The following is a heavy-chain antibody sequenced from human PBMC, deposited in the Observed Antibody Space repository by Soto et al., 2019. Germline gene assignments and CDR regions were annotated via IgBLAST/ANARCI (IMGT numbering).Heavy chain of an antibody. D-gene: IGHD5-12*01. CDR2: ISGSDAST. CDR3: AKSGYSSTFDY. Sequence: EVQLLESGGGLVQPGESLRLSCAASGFTFSSYALSWVRQAPGKGMEWVSDISGSDASTYYADSVKGRFTISRDNSKNSRYLQMNSLRAEDTAVYYCAKSGYSSTFDYWGQGSLVTVSS. J-gene: IGHJ4*02. CDR1: GFTFSSYA. V-gene: IGHV3-23*01.